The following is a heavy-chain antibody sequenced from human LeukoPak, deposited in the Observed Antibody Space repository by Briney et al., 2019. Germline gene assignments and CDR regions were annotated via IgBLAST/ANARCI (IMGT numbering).Heavy chain of an antibody. V-gene: IGHV5-51*01. J-gene: IGHJ5*02. D-gene: IGHD3-10*01. Sequence: GESLKISCETSGYSFTTYWIGWVRQMPGTGLEWVGAIYPDDSDTRYSPSFQGQVAISADKSVRTAYLQWSSLKASDTAMYYCGKPGGGSGSYNLVDPLGQGTLVTVSS. CDR1: GYSFTTYW. CDR2: IYPDDSDT. CDR3: GKPGGGSGSYNLVDP.